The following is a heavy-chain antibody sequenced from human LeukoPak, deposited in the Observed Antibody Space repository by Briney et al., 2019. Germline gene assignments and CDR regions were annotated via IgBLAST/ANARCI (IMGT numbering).Heavy chain of an antibody. CDR3: ARVCPDGRRPRVAVVVPAAISVCYGGFDY. CDR2: IYHSGST. J-gene: IGHJ4*02. Sequence: SQTLSLTCTVSGGSISSGGYYWSWIRQPPGKGLEWIGYIYHSGSTYYNPSLKSRVTISVDRSKNQFSLKLSSVTAADTAVYYCARVCPDGRRPRVAVVVPAAISVCYGGFDYWGQGTLVTVSS. D-gene: IGHD2-2*01. V-gene: IGHV4-30-2*01. CDR1: GGSISSGGYY.